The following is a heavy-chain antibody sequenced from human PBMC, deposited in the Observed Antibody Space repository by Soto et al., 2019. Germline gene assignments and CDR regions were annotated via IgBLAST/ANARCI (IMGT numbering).Heavy chain of an antibody. CDR2: IYPGDSDT. J-gene: IGHJ6*02. V-gene: IGHV5-51*01. CDR3: ARPGGYCSSTPCYYYGMDV. Sequence: PGESLKISCKGSGHSFTSYWIGWVRQMPGKGLEWMGIIYPGDSDTRYSPSFQGQVTISADKSISTAYLQWSSLKASDAAMYYCARPGGYCSSTPCYYYGMDVWGQGTTVTVSS. D-gene: IGHD2-2*01. CDR1: GHSFTSYW.